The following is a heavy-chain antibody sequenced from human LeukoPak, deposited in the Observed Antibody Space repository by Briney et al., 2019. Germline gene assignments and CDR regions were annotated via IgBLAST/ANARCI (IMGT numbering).Heavy chain of an antibody. CDR1: GFTVRSTY. Sequence: GGSLRLSCAASGFTVRSTYMTWVRQAPGKGLDWESVIYRGGSTYYADSVKGRFTISRHNPKNTLYLQMNSLRAEDTAVYYCARGPYYYDRSGYFDYWGQGTLVTVSS. V-gene: IGHV3-53*01. CDR2: IYRGGST. CDR3: ARGPYYYDRSGYFDY. J-gene: IGHJ4*02. D-gene: IGHD3-22*01.